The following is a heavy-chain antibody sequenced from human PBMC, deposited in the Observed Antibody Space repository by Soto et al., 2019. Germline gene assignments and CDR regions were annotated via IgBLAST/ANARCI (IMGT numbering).Heavy chain of an antibody. D-gene: IGHD2-15*01. Sequence: VGSLRLSCAASGFTFSSYAMHWVRQAPGKGLEWVAVISYDGSNKYYADSVKGRFTISRDNSKNTLYLQMNSLRAEDTAVYYCARDGGDIVVVVAATPIMRYGMDVWGQGTTVTVSS. CDR1: GFTFSSYA. CDR3: ARDGGDIVVVVAATPIMRYGMDV. V-gene: IGHV3-30-3*01. CDR2: ISYDGSNK. J-gene: IGHJ6*02.